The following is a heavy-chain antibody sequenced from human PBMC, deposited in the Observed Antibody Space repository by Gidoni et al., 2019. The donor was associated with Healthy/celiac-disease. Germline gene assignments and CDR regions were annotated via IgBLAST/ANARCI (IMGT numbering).Heavy chain of an antibody. D-gene: IGHD2-2*02. CDR1: GFTFSSYS. J-gene: IGHJ4*02. Sequence: EVQLVESGGGLVQPGGSLRLSCAASGFTFSSYSMNWVRQAPGKGLEWVSYISSSSSTIYYADSVKGRFTISRDNAKNSLYLQMNSLRDEDTAVYYCARDQHCSSTSCYTLSVDYWGQGTLVTVSS. CDR3: ARDQHCSSTSCYTLSVDY. V-gene: IGHV3-48*02. CDR2: ISSSSSTI.